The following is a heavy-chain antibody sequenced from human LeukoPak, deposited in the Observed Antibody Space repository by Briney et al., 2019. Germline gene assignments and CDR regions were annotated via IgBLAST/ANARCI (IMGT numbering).Heavy chain of an antibody. CDR3: ARDGGSSRGDAFDI. V-gene: IGHV1-46*01. CDR1: GYTFTSYY. D-gene: IGHD1-26*01. CDR2: INPSGGST. Sequence: ASVKVSCKASGYTFTSYYMHWVRQAPGQGREWKGMINPSGGSTSYAQKFQGRGTITRDTSTSTVYMELSSLRSEDTAVYYCARDGGSSRGDAFDIWGQGTMVTVSS. J-gene: IGHJ3*02.